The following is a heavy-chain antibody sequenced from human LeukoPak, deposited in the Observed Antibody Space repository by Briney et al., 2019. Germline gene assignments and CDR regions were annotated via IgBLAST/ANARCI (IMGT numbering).Heavy chain of an antibody. CDR2: ISGNGGRT. V-gene: IGHV3-23*01. J-gene: IGHJ4*02. Sequence: GGSLRLSCTASGFTFTTYAMSWVRQAPGKGLEWVSTISGNGGRTYYEDSVKGRFTISRDNSKNTLYLQVSSLRAEDTAMYYCAKGPLQYGDYVRYFDYWGQGTLVTVSS. CDR1: GFTFTTYA. D-gene: IGHD4-17*01. CDR3: AKGPLQYGDYVRYFDY.